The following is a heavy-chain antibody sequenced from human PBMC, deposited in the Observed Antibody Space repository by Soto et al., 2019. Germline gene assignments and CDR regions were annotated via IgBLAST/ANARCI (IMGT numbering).Heavy chain of an antibody. J-gene: IGHJ4*02. V-gene: IGHV3-43*01. CDR3: AKDRVRYSYGYYFDY. Sequence: GGSLRFSCAASGFTFDDYTMHWVRQAPGKGLEWVSLISWDGGSTYYADSVKGRFTISRDNSKNSLYLQMNSLRTEDTALYYCAKDRVRYSYGYYFDYWGQGTLVTVSS. D-gene: IGHD5-18*01. CDR1: GFTFDDYT. CDR2: ISWDGGST.